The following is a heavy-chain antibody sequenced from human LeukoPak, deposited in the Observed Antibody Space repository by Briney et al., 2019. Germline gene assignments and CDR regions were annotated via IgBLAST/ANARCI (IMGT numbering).Heavy chain of an antibody. CDR2: INHSGST. CDR1: GGSFSGYY. V-gene: IGHV4-34*01. CDR3: ARFGSYSYYYYYYMDV. J-gene: IGHJ6*03. D-gene: IGHD1-26*01. Sequence: SETLSLTCAVYGGSFSGYYWSWIRQPPGKGLEWIGEINHSGSTNYNPSLKSRVTISVDTSKNQFSLKLSSVTAADTAVYYCARFGSYSYYYYYYMDVWGKGTTVTVSS.